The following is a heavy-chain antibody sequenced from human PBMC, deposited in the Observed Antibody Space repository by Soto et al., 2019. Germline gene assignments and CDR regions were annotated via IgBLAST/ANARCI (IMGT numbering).Heavy chain of an antibody. CDR3: ASHIVVEEYFDY. D-gene: IGHD3-22*01. V-gene: IGHV4-39*01. Sequence: SETLSLTCTVSGGSISSSSYYWGWIRQPPGKGLEWIGSIYYSGSTYYNPSLKSRVTISVDTSKNQFSLKLSSVTAADTAVYYCASHIVVEEYFDYWGQGTLVTVSS. CDR2: IYYSGST. J-gene: IGHJ4*02. CDR1: GGSISSSSYY.